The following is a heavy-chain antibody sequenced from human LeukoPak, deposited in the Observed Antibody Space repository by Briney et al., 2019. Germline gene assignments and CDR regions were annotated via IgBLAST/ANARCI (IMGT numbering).Heavy chain of an antibody. CDR1: GFTFSDYS. Sequence: PGGSLRHSCAASGFTFSDYSMNWVRQAPGKGLEWVSYISSTGTTIYYAASVKGRFTISRDNDKDFLYLQMNSLRADEPVLYYCASDPSYGDYALSDYWRQGTLVPVSS. D-gene: IGHD4-17*01. CDR2: ISSTGTTI. CDR3: ASDPSYGDYALSDY. V-gene: IGHV3-48*01. J-gene: IGHJ4*02.